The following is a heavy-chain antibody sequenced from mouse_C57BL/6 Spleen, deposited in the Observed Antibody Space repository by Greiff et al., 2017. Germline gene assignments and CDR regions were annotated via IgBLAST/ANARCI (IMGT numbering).Heavy chain of an antibody. D-gene: IGHD1-1*01. CDR1: GFSLTSYG. Sequence: VQRQESGPGLVAPSQSLSITCPVSGFSLTSYGVPWVRQPPGKGLEWLVVIWSDGSTTYNSALKSRLSISKDNSKSQVFLKMNSLQTDDTAMYYCARHGENYYGSSYWFAYWGQGNLVTVSA. V-gene: IGHV2-6-1*01. J-gene: IGHJ3*01. CDR3: ARHGENYYGSSYWFAY. CDR2: IWSDGST.